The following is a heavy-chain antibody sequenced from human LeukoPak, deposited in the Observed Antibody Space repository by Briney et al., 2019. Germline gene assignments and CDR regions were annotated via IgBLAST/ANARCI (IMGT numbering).Heavy chain of an antibody. J-gene: IGHJ4*02. D-gene: IGHD6-13*01. CDR3: ARSPWYSSSYYYFDY. Sequence: KDGESLKISCKGSGYSFTSYWIGWVRQMPGKGLEWMGIIYPGDTDTRYSPSFQGQVTISADKSISTAYLQWSSLKASDTTMYYCARSPWYSSSYYYFDYWGQGTLVTVSS. CDR2: IYPGDTDT. CDR1: GYSFTSYW. V-gene: IGHV5-51*01.